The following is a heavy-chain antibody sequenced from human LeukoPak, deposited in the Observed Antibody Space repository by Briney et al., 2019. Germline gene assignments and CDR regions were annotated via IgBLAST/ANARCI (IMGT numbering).Heavy chain of an antibody. CDR3: ATDLGSRDGYNFGLDY. D-gene: IGHD5-24*01. J-gene: IGHJ4*02. Sequence: PGGSLRLSCAASGFTFSTYAMSWVRQAPGKGLEWVSTISGSSDSTYSADSVKGRFTISRDNSKNTLSLQMNSLRAEDTAVYYCATDLGSRDGYNFGLDYWGQGTLVTVSS. CDR2: ISGSSDST. CDR1: GFTFSTYA. V-gene: IGHV3-23*01.